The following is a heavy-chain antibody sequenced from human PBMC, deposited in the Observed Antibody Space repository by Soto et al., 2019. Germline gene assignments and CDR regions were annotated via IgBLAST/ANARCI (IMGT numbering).Heavy chain of an antibody. D-gene: IGHD4-17*01. CDR3: ARKDFGVYGDYYYHYMDV. CDR2: ISAYNGNT. CDR1: GYTFASNC. Sequence: GASVKLSCKDSGYTFASNCISSAQHDHEKGLEWMGWISAYNGNTNYAQKLQGRVTMTTDTSTSTAYMELRSLRSDDTAVYYCARKDFGVYGDYYYHYMDVWGKGTTVTVSS. V-gene: IGHV1-18*01. J-gene: IGHJ6*03.